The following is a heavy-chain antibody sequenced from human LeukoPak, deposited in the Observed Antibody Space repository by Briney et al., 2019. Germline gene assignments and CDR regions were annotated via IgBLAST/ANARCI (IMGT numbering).Heavy chain of an antibody. CDR1: GFTFSSYW. CDR3: AREPQGYHLNWLDL. D-gene: IGHD2-2*01. Sequence: GGSLRLSCAASGFTFSSYWMSWVRQAPGKGLEWVANIKQDGSEKYYVDSVKGRFTISRDNAKNSLYLQMNSLTAEDTGVYYCAREPQGYHLNWLDLWGQGPLVSVS. CDR2: IKQDGSEK. J-gene: IGHJ5*02. V-gene: IGHV3-7*01.